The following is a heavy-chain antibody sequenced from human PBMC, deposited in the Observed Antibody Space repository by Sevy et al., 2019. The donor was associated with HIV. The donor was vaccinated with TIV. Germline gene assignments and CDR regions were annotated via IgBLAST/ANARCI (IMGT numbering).Heavy chain of an antibody. Sequence: GESLKNSCQGSGYSFTSHWLGWVRHMPGKGLEWMGIIYPEDSETRYSPSFQGQVTFSADKSISTAYLQWSSLKASDTAMYYCATSRSGYFDSSGYYIYWGQGTLVTVSS. D-gene: IGHD3-22*01. J-gene: IGHJ4*02. CDR1: GYSFTSHW. V-gene: IGHV5-51*01. CDR3: ATSRSGYFDSSGYYIY. CDR2: IYPEDSET.